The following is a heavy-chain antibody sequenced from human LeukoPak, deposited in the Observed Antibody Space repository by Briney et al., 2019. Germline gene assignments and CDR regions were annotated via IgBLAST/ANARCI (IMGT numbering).Heavy chain of an antibody. V-gene: IGHV5-51*01. CDR2: IYPGDSDT. D-gene: IGHD3-22*01. J-gene: IGHJ4*02. CDR1: GYSFTNYW. Sequence: GESLKISCKGYGYSFTNYWIGWVCQMPGKGLEWMGIIYPGDSDTRYSPSFQGQVTISADKSITTAYLQWSSLKASDTAMYYCARYHYFNSSGYYYYFDYWGQGILVTVSS. CDR3: ARYHYFNSSGYYYYFDY.